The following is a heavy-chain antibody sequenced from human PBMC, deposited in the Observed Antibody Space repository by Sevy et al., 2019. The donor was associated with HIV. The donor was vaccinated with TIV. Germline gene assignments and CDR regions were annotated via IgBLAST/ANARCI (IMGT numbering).Heavy chain of an antibody. V-gene: IGHV3-30*04. J-gene: IGHJ6*02. CDR1: GFTFSSYA. Sequence: GGYLRLSCAASGFTFSSYAMHWVRQAPGKGLEWVAVISYDGSNKYYADSVKGRFTISRDNSKNTLYLQMNSLRAEDTAVYYCARESGSYYYYYGMDVWGQGTTVTVSS. CDR3: ARESGSYYYYYGMDV. CDR2: ISYDGSNK. D-gene: IGHD1-26*01.